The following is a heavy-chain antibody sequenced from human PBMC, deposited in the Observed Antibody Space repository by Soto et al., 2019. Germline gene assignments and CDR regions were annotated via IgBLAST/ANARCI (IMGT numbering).Heavy chain of an antibody. D-gene: IGHD6-19*01. CDR3: ARWKDSRGWLDAFDI. J-gene: IGHJ3*02. CDR1: GYTFTSYG. CDR2: ISAYNGNT. Sequence: ASVKVSCKASGYTFTSYGISCVRQAPGQGLEWMGWISAYNGNTNYAQKLQGRVTMTTDTSTSTAYMELRSLRSDDTAVYYCARWKDSRGWLDAFDIWGQGTMVTVSS. V-gene: IGHV1-18*01.